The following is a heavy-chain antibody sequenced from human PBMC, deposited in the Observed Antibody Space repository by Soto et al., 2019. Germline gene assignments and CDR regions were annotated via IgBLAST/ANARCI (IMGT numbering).Heavy chain of an antibody. D-gene: IGHD3-10*01. CDR1: GFTFSSYS. J-gene: IGHJ4*02. CDR2: ISSSSSYI. CDR3: ARPSVVRGVIEEEGY. V-gene: IGHV3-21*01. Sequence: GGSLRLSCAASGFTFSSYSMNWVRQAPGKGLEWVSSISSSSSYIYYADSVKGRFTISRDNAKNSLYLQMNSLRAEDTAVYYCARPSVVRGVIEEEGYWGQGTLVTVSS.